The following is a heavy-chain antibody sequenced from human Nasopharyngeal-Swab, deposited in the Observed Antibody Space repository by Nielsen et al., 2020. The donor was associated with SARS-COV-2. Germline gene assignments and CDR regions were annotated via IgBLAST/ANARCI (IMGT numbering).Heavy chain of an antibody. D-gene: IGHD3-22*01. CDR3: ARGAYDSSGYFWGY. Sequence: VRQAPGKGPEWVSVIYSGGSTYSADSMKGRVTISRDNSKNTLYLQMNSLRAEDTAVYYCARGAYDSSGYFWGYWGQGTLVTVSS. V-gene: IGHV3-53*01. CDR2: IYSGGST. J-gene: IGHJ4*02.